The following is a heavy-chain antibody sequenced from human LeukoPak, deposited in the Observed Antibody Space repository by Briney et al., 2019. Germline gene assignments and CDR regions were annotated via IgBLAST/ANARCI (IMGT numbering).Heavy chain of an antibody. V-gene: IGHV3-30*03. D-gene: IGHD3-10*01. J-gene: IGHJ4*02. Sequence: GGSLRLSCAASGFTFSNYGIHWVRQAPGKGLEWVAVISYDGTNKYYADSVKGRFTISRDNSKNTLNLQMNSLRAEDTAVYYCAGQGKGVDYWGQGTLVTVSS. CDR1: GFTFSNYG. CDR3: AGQGKGVDY. CDR2: ISYDGTNK.